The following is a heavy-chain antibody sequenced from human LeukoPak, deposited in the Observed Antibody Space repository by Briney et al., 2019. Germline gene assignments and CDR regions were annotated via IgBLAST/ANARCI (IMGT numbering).Heavy chain of an antibody. J-gene: IGHJ4*02. D-gene: IGHD2-2*01. CDR2: ISGSGGST. CDR1: GFTFSSYA. V-gene: IGHV3-23*01. Sequence: GGSLRLSCAASGFTFSSYAMSWVRQAPGKGLEWVSAISGSGGSTYYADSVKSRFTISRDNSKNTLYLQMNSLRAEDTAVYYCEKGYCSSTSCYFHYWGQGTLVTVSS. CDR3: EKGYCSSTSCYFHY.